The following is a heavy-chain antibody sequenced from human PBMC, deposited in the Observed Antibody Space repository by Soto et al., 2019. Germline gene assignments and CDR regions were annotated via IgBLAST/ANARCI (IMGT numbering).Heavy chain of an antibody. CDR1: GFTFSSYG. D-gene: IGHD3-10*01. V-gene: IGHV3-33*01. CDR3: ARDLESMVRGVIGVDY. Sequence: VQLVESGGGVVQPGRSLRLSCAASGFTFSSYGMHWVRQAPGKGLEWVAVIWYDGSNKYYADSVKGRFTISRDNSKNTLYLQMNSLRAEDTAVYYCARDLESMVRGVIGVDYWGQGTLVTVSS. J-gene: IGHJ4*02. CDR2: IWYDGSNK.